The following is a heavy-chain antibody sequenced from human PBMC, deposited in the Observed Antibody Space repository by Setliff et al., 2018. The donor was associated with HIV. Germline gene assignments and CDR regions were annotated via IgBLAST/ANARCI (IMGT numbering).Heavy chain of an antibody. CDR1: TESLTRYD. D-gene: IGHD3-10*01. CDR2: IDDSGSI. V-gene: IGHV4-34*01. J-gene: IGHJ5*02. CDR3: ARVKSIKTTLVRLSPRFDL. Sequence: PSETLSLTCAVYTESLTRYDWAWIRQSPEKGLEWIGEIDDSGSIIYNPSLQSRVTMSVDTSKNQFSLKVRSLTAADTGLYYCARVKSIKTTLVRLSPRFDLWGQGTQVTVSS.